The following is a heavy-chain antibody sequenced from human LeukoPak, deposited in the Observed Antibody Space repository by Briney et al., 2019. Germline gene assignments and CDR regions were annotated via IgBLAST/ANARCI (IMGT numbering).Heavy chain of an antibody. CDR1: GFTFGTYA. J-gene: IGHJ6*03. CDR2: IDSSSGYI. Sequence: GGSLRLSCAASGFTFGTYAMSWVRQPPGKGLEWVSSIDSSSGYISYADSVKGRFTISRDNARNSLFLQMSSLRDDDTAVYYCARDRIQLWDDYYYYYMDVWGKGTTVTISS. CDR3: ARDRIQLWDDYYYYYMDV. V-gene: IGHV3-21*01. D-gene: IGHD5-18*01.